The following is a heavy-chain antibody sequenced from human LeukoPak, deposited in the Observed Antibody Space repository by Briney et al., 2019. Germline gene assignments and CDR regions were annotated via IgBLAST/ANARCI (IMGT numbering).Heavy chain of an antibody. Sequence: GGSLRLSCAASGFTFSSCAMSWVRQAPGKGLECVLDISVSGSNTYYADSVKGRFTISRDNFKNTPYLQMNSLRAEDTAVYYCAKKTGPYSSSCPDYWGQGTLVTVSS. D-gene: IGHD6-13*01. CDR2: ISVSGSNT. CDR3: AKKTGPYSSSCPDY. CDR1: GFTFSSCA. J-gene: IGHJ4*02. V-gene: IGHV3-23*01.